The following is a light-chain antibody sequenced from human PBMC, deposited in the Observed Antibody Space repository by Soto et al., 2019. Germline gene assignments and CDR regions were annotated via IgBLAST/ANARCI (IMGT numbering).Light chain of an antibody. CDR3: GTWESYLSVGV. CDR1: GPKIGSNS. V-gene: IGLV1-51*01. Sequence: QSVLTQPPSVSAAPGQPFTIPCSGSGPKIGSNSVSWYQQVPGTAPKLLLYDNNKRPSGIPDRFFGSKSGTSATLGIAGLQTADEADYYCGTWESYLSVGVFGGGTKLTVL. CDR2: DNN. J-gene: IGLJ3*02.